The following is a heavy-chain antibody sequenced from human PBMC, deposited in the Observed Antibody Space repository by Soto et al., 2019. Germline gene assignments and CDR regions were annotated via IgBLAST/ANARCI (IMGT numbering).Heavy chain of an antibody. CDR2: LYATGTT. J-gene: IGHJ5*02. CDR1: GDSISGFY. D-gene: IGHD1-1*01. CDR3: VRDGTKTLRDWFDP. Sequence: SETLSLTCTLSGDSISGFYWSCIRKSAGKGLEWIGRLYATGTTDYNPSPKSRVMMSVDTSKRQFSLKLRSVTAADTAVYYCVRDGTKTLRDWFDPWGRGIAFTVSS. V-gene: IGHV4-4*07.